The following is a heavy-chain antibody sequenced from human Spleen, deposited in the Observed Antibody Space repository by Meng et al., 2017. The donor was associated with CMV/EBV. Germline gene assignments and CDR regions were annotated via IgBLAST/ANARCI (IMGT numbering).Heavy chain of an antibody. CDR1: GYNFPSNW. CDR3: ARRMSGNVWYQPFDY. V-gene: IGHV5-51*01. J-gene: IGHJ4*02. Sequence: GGSLRLSCKCSGYNFPSNWIGWVRQTPGRGLEWMGIIHPSDSDTRYSPSFQGQVTISADRSSATAFLQWSSLKASDTAAYYCARRMSGNVWYQPFDYWGQGTVVTVSS. D-gene: IGHD6-19*01. CDR2: IHPSDSDT.